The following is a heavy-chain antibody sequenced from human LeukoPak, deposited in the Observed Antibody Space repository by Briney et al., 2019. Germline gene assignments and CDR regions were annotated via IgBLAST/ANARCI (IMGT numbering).Heavy chain of an antibody. J-gene: IGHJ4*02. V-gene: IGHV3-23*01. Sequence: GGSLRLSCAASGFTFSSYAMSWVRQAPGKGLEWVSAISGSGGSTYYADSVKGRFTISRDNSKNTLYLQMNSLRAEDTAVYYCAKVRNRLWFGETIFDYWGQGTLVTVSS. CDR1: GFTFSSYA. CDR3: AKVRNRLWFGETIFDY. CDR2: ISGSGGST. D-gene: IGHD3-10*01.